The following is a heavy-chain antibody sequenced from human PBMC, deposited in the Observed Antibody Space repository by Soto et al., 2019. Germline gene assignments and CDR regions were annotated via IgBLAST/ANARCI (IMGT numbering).Heavy chain of an antibody. V-gene: IGHV3-33*01. D-gene: IGHD1-26*01. Sequence: GGSLRLSCAASGLIFSTQGMHWARQAPGKGLEWVAVIRNDGYTAHYADSVKGRFTISRDNSRNTLYLQMNSLIVEDTAVYYCAGNPSGVELASMKDWGRGTLVTVSS. CDR3: AGNPSGVELASMKD. CDR2: IRNDGYTA. J-gene: IGHJ4*02. CDR1: GLIFSTQG.